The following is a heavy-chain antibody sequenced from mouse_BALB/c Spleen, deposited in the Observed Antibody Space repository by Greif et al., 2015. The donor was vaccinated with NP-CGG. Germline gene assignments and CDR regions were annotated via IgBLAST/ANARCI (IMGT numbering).Heavy chain of an antibody. CDR1: GDSITSGY. J-gene: IGHJ2*01. V-gene: IGHV3-8*02. CDR3: ARYRSYYGSSPFDY. Sequence: EVQRVESGPSLEKPSQTLSLTCSVTGDSITSGYWNWIRKFPGNKLEYMGYISYSGSTYYNPSLKSRISITRDTSKNQYYLQLNSVTTEDTATYYCARYRSYYGSSPFDYWGQGTTLTVSS. CDR2: ISYSGST. D-gene: IGHD1-1*01.